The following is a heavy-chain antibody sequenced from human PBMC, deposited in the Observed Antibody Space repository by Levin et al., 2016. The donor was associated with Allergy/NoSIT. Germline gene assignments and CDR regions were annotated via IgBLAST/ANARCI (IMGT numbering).Heavy chain of an antibody. CDR3: ARLIWDCSGGRCYRLFDY. CDR2: VYYGGST. J-gene: IGHJ4*02. CDR1: GGSISNTSYY. Sequence: SETLSLTCTVSGGSISNTSYYWGWIRQSPGKGLEWIGNVYYGGSTYYNPPLKSRVTISVDTSKNQFSLKLTSVTAADTAIYYCARLIWDCSGGRCYRLFDYWGQGTLVTVSS. D-gene: IGHD2-15*01. V-gene: IGHV4-39*01.